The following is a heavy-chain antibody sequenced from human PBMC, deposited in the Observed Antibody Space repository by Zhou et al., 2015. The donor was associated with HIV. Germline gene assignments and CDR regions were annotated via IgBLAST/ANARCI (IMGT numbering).Heavy chain of an antibody. CDR3: AKEVPLLGYSSSWVDY. V-gene: IGHV3-9*01. CDR1: GFTFDDYA. CDR2: ISSNSGDI. J-gene: IGHJ4*02. D-gene: IGHD6-13*01. Sequence: EVQLVESGGGWVQPGRSLRLSCAASGFTFDDYAMHWVRQTPGKGLEWVSGISSNSGDIGYADSVKGRFTISRDNAKNSLYLQMNSLRAEDTAVYYCAKEVPLLGYSSSWVDYWGQGTLLTVSP.